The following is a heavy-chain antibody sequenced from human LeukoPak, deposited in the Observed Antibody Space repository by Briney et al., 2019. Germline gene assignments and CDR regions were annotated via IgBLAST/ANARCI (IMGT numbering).Heavy chain of an antibody. J-gene: IGHJ3*02. Sequence: TGGSLRLSCAASGFTFTNNFMSWVRQVPGKGLEWVANIKQDGSEKYYVDSVKGRFTISRDNAKNSLYLQMNSLRAEDTALYYCARLSGFYDYVWGSYDRAFNIWGQGTMVTVSS. V-gene: IGHV3-7*01. D-gene: IGHD3-16*01. CDR3: ARLSGFYDYVWGSYDRAFNI. CDR2: IKQDGSEK. CDR1: GFTFTNNF.